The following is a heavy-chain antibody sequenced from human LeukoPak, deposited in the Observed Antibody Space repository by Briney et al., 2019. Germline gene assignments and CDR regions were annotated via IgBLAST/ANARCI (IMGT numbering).Heavy chain of an antibody. V-gene: IGHV3-53*01. J-gene: IGHJ4*02. CDR3: ARAPYSSSWDFDY. Sequence: GGSLRLSCAASGFTVSSKHMSWVRQAPGKGLEWVSIIYSGGGTYYADSVKGRFTISRDNSKNTLYLQMNSLRAEDTAVYYCARAPYSSSWDFDYWGQGTLVTVSS. CDR1: GFTVSSKH. CDR2: IYSGGGT. D-gene: IGHD6-13*01.